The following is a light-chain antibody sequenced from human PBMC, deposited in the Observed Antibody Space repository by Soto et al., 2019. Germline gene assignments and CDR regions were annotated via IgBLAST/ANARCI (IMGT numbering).Light chain of an antibody. CDR3: QQYGSSPFT. CDR2: GAS. CDR1: QSVTTSY. J-gene: IGKJ3*01. V-gene: IGKV3-20*01. Sequence: EILMTQSPATLSLSPGERLTLSCRASQSVTTSYVAWYQHKPGQAPRLLIYGASTKATGTPDRFNGSGSGTDFTLTISRLEPEDFAVYYCQQYGSSPFTFGPGTKVDIK.